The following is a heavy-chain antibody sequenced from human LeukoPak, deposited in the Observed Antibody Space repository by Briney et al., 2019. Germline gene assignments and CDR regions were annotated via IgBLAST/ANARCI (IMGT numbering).Heavy chain of an antibody. CDR3: ASYSGTYGRGWLDP. Sequence: ASVKVSCKASGYTFTGYYMHWVRQAPGQGLEWMGWISSSNGHTNYAQNLQGRVTMTTDISTSTTYMELRSLRSDDTAVYYCASYSGTYGRGWLDPWGQGTLVTVSS. D-gene: IGHD1-26*01. CDR1: GYTFTGYY. V-gene: IGHV1-18*04. CDR2: ISSSNGHT. J-gene: IGHJ5*01.